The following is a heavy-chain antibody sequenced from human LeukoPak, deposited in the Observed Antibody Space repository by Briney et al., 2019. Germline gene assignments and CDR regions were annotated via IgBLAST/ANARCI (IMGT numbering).Heavy chain of an antibody. Sequence: GGSLRLSCAASGFTFSSYGMHWVRQAPGKGLEWVAVIWYDGSNKYYADSVKGRFTISRDNSKNTLSLQMNSLRAEDTAVYYCARAPTYCSSTSCYLDYWGQGTLVTVSS. D-gene: IGHD2-2*01. V-gene: IGHV3-33*01. CDR2: IWYDGSNK. CDR3: ARAPTYCSSTSCYLDY. CDR1: GFTFSSYG. J-gene: IGHJ4*02.